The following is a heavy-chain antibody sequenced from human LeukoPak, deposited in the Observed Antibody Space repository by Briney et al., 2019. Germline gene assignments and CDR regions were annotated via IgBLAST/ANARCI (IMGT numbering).Heavy chain of an antibody. D-gene: IGHD4-23*01. V-gene: IGHV4-30-2*01. J-gene: IGHJ4*02. CDR3: ARVVSPVYYFDY. Sequence: PLETLSLTCTVSGGSISSGGYYWSWIRQPPGKGLEWIGYIYHSGSTYYNPSLKSRVTISVDRSKNQFSLKLSSVTAADTAVYYCARVVSPVYYFDYWGQGTLVTVSS. CDR2: IYHSGST. CDR1: GGSISSGGYY.